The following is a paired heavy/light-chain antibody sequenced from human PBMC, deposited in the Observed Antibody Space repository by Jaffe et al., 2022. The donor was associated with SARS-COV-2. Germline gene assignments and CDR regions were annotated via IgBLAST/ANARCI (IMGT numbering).Heavy chain of an antibody. Sequence: EVQLVESGGGLVQPGGSLRLSCAAFGFTFSDHYMDWVRQAPGKGLEWVGRIRKKSNSYTTEYAASAKGRFTIARDDSESSLHLLMNSLKTEDTAVYYCAKVNLVSGYFDLWGQGTLVTVSS. CDR1: GFTFSDHY. CDR2: IRKKSNSYTT. V-gene: IGHV3-72*01. J-gene: IGHJ4*02. D-gene: IGHD7-27*01. CDR3: AKVNLVSGYFDL.
Light chain of an antibody. J-gene: IGKJ5*01. CDR3: QQYNSYSIT. CDR1: QSISAW. Sequence: DIQMTQSPSTLSASVGDRVTITCRASQSISAWLAWYQHKPGKAPKLLIYKASTLESGVPSRFSGSGSGTEFTLTIGSLQPDDFATYYCQQYNSYSITFGQGTRLEIK. V-gene: IGKV1-5*03. CDR2: KAS.